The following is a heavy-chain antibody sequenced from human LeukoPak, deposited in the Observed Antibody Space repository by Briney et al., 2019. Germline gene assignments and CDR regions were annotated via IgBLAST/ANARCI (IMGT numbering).Heavy chain of an antibody. D-gene: IGHD6-19*01. V-gene: IGHV1-18*01. CDR1: GYTFTSYG. CDR2: ISAYNGNT. CDR3: AKDPPHSSGPNSPCFEF. J-gene: IGHJ4*02. Sequence: ASVKVSCKASGYTFTSYGISWVRQAPGQGLEWMGWISAYNGNTNYAQKFQGRVTMTTDTSTSTVYMELRSLRPDDTAMYYCAKDPPHSSGPNSPCFEFWGQGALVTVSS.